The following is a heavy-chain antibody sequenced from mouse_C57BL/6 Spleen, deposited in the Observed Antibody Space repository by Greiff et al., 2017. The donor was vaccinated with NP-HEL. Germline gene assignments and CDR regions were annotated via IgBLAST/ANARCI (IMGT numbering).Heavy chain of an antibody. J-gene: IGHJ3*01. V-gene: IGHV6-3*01. CDR1: GFTFSNYW. Sequence: EVQVVESGGGLVQPGGSMKLSCVASGFTFSNYWMNWVRQSPEKGLEWVAQIRLKSDNYATHYAESVKGRFTISRDDSKSSVYLQMNNLRAEDTGIYYCTYSTFAYWGQGTLVTVSA. CDR2: IRLKSDNYAT. CDR3: TYSTFAY. D-gene: IGHD2-5*01.